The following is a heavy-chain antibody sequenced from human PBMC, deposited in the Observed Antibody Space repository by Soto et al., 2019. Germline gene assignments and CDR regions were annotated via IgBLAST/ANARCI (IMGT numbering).Heavy chain of an antibody. Sequence: ASVKVSCKVSGYTLTELSMHWVRQAPGKGLEWMGGFDPEDGETIYAQKFQGRVTMTEDTSTDTAYMELSSLRSEDTAVYYCATGGYSSSLFDYWGQGTLVTVSS. CDR3: ATGGYSSSLFDY. D-gene: IGHD6-6*01. CDR1: GYTLTELS. CDR2: FDPEDGET. J-gene: IGHJ4*02. V-gene: IGHV1-24*01.